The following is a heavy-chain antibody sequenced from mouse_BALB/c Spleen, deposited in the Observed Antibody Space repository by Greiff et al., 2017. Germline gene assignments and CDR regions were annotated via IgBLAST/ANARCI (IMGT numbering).Heavy chain of an antibody. V-gene: IGHV5-6-3*01. D-gene: IGHD2-4*01. J-gene: IGHJ4*01. CDR3: ARPITTGAMDY. Sequence: EVQRVESGGGLVQPGGSLKLSCAASGFTFSSYGMSWVRQTPDKRLELVATINSNGGSTYYPDSVKGRFTISRDNAKNTLYLQMSSLKSEDTAMYYCARPITTGAMDYWGQGTSVTVSS. CDR1: GFTFSSYG. CDR2: INSNGGST.